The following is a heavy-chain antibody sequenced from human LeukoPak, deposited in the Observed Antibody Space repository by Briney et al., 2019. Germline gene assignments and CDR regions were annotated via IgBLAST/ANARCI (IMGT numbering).Heavy chain of an antibody. CDR1: GGSISSYY. J-gene: IGHJ6*02. CDR3: ARETCSSTSCYPYYYYYGMDV. V-gene: IGHV4-4*07. D-gene: IGHD2-2*01. Sequence: SETLSLTCTVSGGSISSYYWSWIRLPAGKGLEWIGRIYTSGSTNYNPSLKSRVTMSVDMSKNQFSLKLSSVTAADTAVYYCARETCSSTSCYPYYYYYGMDVWGQGTTVTVSS. CDR2: IYTSGST.